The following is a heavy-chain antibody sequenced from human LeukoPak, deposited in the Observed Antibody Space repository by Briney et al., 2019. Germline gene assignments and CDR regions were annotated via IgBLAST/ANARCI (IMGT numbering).Heavy chain of an antibody. D-gene: IGHD3-22*01. CDR3: VKVAPSDYYDTTGYWGDH. CDR2: MNGNGGRI. Sequence: GGTLRLSCAASGFTFSSYGMAWVRQAPGKGLEWVSGMNGNGGRIYYADSVKGRFTISRDNSKNTLYLQMNSLRAEDTAVYYCVKVAPSDYYDTTGYWGDHWGQGTLVTVSS. CDR1: GFTFSSYG. V-gene: IGHV3-23*01. J-gene: IGHJ4*02.